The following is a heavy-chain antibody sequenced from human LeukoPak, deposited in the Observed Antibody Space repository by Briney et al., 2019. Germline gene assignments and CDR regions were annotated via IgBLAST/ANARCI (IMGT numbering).Heavy chain of an antibody. J-gene: IGHJ3*02. CDR3: AKAASGYSSSWYKEKDAFDI. D-gene: IGHD6-13*01. V-gene: IGHV3-30*18. CDR2: ISYDGSNK. Sequence: PGGSLRLSCAASGFTFSSYGMHWVRQAPGKGLEWVAVISYDGSNKYYADSVKGRFTISRDNSKNTLYLQMNSLRAEDTAVYYCAKAASGYSSSWYKEKDAFDIWGQGTMVTVSS. CDR1: GFTFSSYG.